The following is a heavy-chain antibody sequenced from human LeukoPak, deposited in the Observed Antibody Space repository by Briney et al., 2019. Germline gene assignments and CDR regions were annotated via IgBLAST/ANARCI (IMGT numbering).Heavy chain of an antibody. J-gene: IGHJ4*02. Sequence: SETLSLTCTVSGGSISSGGYYWSWIRQHPGKGLEWIGYIYYSGSTYYNPSLKSRVTISVDTSKNQFSLKLSSVTAADTAVYYCARSKQQPRYFDYWGQGTLVTVSS. CDR1: GGSISSGGYY. CDR3: ARSKQQPRYFDY. CDR2: IYYSGST. D-gene: IGHD6-13*01. V-gene: IGHV4-31*03.